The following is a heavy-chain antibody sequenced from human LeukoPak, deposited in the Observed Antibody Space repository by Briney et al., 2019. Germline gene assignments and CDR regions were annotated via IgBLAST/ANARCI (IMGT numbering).Heavy chain of an antibody. CDR1: GGSISSYY. Sequence: SQTLSLTCTVSGGSISSYYWSWIRQPPGKGLEWIGYIYYSGSTNYNPSLKSRVTISVDTSKNQFSLKLSSVTAADTAVYYCARAGRVAGTLRFDYWGQGTLVTVSS. V-gene: IGHV4-59*01. J-gene: IGHJ4*02. CDR3: ARAGRVAGTLRFDY. D-gene: IGHD6-19*01. CDR2: IYYSGST.